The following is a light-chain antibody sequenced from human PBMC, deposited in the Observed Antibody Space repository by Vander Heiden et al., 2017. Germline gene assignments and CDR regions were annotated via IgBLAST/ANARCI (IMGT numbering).Light chain of an antibody. V-gene: IGLV2-11*01. CDR1: SSDVGGYNY. Sequence: QSALTQPRSVSGSPGPSVTISCTGTSSDVGGYNYVSWYQHHPGKAPKLMICDVSTRPSGVPDRFSGSKSGNTASLTISGLQAEDEADYYCCSYAGSFTLLFGGGTKLTVL. CDR3: CSYAGSFTLL. CDR2: DVS. J-gene: IGLJ2*01.